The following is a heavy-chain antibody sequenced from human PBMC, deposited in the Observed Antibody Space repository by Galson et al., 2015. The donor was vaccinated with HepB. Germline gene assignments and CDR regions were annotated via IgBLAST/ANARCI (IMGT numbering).Heavy chain of an antibody. J-gene: IGHJ4*02. V-gene: IGHV1-2*04. CDR3: ARRAWFGETYYFDY. Sequence: SVKVSCKASGYTFTGYYMHWVRQAPGQGLEWMGWINPNSGGTNYAQKFQGWVTVTRDTSISTAYMELSRLRSDDTAVYYCARRAWFGETYYFDYWGQGTLVTVSS. CDR1: GYTFTGYY. D-gene: IGHD3-10*01. CDR2: INPNSGGT.